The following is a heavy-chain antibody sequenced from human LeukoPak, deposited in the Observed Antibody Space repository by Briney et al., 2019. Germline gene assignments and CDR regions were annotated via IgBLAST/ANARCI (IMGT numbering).Heavy chain of an antibody. CDR3: ARESRYSSRWYFDY. V-gene: IGHV1-18*01. Sequence: ASVSLSRKASGYTFTSYGISWVRQAPGQGLEWMGWISVYNGNTNYAQKLQGRVTMTTDTSTSTAYMELRSLRSDDPAVYYCARESRYSSRWYFDYWGEGTPVTGSS. CDR1: GYTFTSYG. CDR2: ISVYNGNT. J-gene: IGHJ4*02. D-gene: IGHD6-13*01.